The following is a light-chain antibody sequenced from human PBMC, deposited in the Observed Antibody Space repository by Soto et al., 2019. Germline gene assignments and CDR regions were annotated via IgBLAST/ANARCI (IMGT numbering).Light chain of an antibody. CDR1: SSDVGRYNY. Sequence: QSALTQPASVSGSPGQSITISCTGTSSDVGRYNYVSWYQQYPGKAPRLVIYDVTNRPSGISNRFSGSKSGNTAALTISGLQAEDEADYFCSSSTSSTTVIFGGGTKLTVL. CDR2: DVT. V-gene: IGLV2-14*03. CDR3: SSSTSSTTVI. J-gene: IGLJ2*01.